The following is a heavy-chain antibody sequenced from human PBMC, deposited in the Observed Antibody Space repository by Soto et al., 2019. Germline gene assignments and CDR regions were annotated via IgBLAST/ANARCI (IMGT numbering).Heavy chain of an antibody. CDR3: ARVGTYHDSFDY. CDR1: GYTFTRYA. Sequence: QVQLVQSGAEVKKPGASVKVSCKASGYTFTRYAMHWVRQAPGQRLEWMGWINAGNGNTKYSQKFQDRVTITRDTSASTAYMELSSLRSEDTAVYYCARVGTYHDSFDYWGQGTLVTVSS. J-gene: IGHJ4*02. D-gene: IGHD3-22*01. CDR2: INAGNGNT. V-gene: IGHV1-3*01.